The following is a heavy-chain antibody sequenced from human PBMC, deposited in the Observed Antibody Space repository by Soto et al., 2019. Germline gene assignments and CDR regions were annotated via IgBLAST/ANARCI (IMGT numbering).Heavy chain of an antibody. J-gene: IGHJ4*02. CDR3: ARQPTVTSPFDY. D-gene: IGHD4-17*01. Sequence: QLQLQESGPGLVKPSETLSLTCTVSGGSISSSSYYWGWIRQPPGKGLEWIGSIYYSGSTYYNPSLTSRVTISVDTSKNQFSLKLSSVTAADTAVYYCARQPTVTSPFDYWGQGTLVTVSS. V-gene: IGHV4-39*01. CDR1: GGSISSSSYY. CDR2: IYYSGST.